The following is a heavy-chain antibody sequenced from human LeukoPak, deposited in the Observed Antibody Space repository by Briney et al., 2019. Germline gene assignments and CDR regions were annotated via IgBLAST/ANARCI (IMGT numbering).Heavy chain of an antibody. CDR1: GYTFNNHY. CDR2: INPSGGST. CDR3: AKDLGRIGTFFDY. Sequence: ASVKVSCKASGYTFNNHYMYWVRQAPGQGLEWMGVINPSGGSTSYAQKFQGRVTMTRDTSTRTVYMEVNSLRSEDTAVYYCAKDLGRIGTFFDYWGQGTLVTVSS. D-gene: IGHD2/OR15-2a*01. J-gene: IGHJ4*02. V-gene: IGHV1-46*02.